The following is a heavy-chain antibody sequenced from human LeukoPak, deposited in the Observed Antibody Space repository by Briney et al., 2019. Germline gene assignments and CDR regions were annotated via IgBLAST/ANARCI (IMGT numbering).Heavy chain of an antibody. D-gene: IGHD1-26*01. CDR2: ISGGGDTT. Sequence: GGSLRLSCTTSGFTFSNFAMSWVRQAPGKGLEWVSGISGGGDTTFYTDSVKGRFTISRDNSKNTLYLQMNSLRAEDTAVYYCAKDSGSYYALDAFDIWGQGTMVTVSS. J-gene: IGHJ3*02. CDR1: GFTFSNFA. V-gene: IGHV3-23*01. CDR3: AKDSGSYYALDAFDI.